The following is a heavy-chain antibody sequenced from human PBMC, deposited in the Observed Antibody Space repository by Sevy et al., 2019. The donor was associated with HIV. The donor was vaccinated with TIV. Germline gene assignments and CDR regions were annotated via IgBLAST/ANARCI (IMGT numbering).Heavy chain of an antibody. CDR3: AGSPGTAARLIDY. Sequence: SETLSLTCTVSGGSISSGGYYWSWIRPHPGKGLEWIGYFYYSGSTYYNPSLKRLITIPVDTSKNQFSLKLSSVTAADTAVYYCAGSPGTAARLIDYWGQGTLVTVSS. CDR1: GGSISSGGYY. J-gene: IGHJ4*02. V-gene: IGHV4-31*01. D-gene: IGHD6-13*01. CDR2: FYYSGST.